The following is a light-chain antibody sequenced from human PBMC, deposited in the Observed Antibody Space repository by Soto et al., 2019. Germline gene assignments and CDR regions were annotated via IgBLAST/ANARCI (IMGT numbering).Light chain of an antibody. CDR3: QQYGSSPRT. J-gene: IGKJ1*01. Sequence: EIVLTQSPGTLSLSPRERATLSCRASQSVSSSYLAWYQQKPGQAPRLLIYGASSRATGIPDRFSGSGSGTDFTLTIIRLEPEDFAVHYCQQYGSSPRTFGQGTKVEIK. V-gene: IGKV3-20*01. CDR2: GAS. CDR1: QSVSSSY.